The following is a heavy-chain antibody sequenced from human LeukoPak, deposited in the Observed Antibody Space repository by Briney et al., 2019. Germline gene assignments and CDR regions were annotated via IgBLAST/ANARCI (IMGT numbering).Heavy chain of an antibody. CDR1: GFTFSNYA. CDR3: ARGKYNSGSTANFDY. Sequence: PGGSLSLSCAAPGFTFSNYAMTWVRQAPGKGLEWVSSLSGSGGSTYYADSVKGRFTISRDNSQNTLDLQMNSLRAEDTAVYYCARGKYNSGSTANFDYWGQGTLVTVSS. D-gene: IGHD1-1*01. J-gene: IGHJ4*02. V-gene: IGHV3-23*01. CDR2: LSGSGGST.